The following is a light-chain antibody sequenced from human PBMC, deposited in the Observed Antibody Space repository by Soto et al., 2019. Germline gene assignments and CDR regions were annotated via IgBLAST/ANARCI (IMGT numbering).Light chain of an antibody. CDR1: QSISIN. V-gene: IGKV3D-15*01. CDR3: QQFRNWPWT. Sequence: EIVLTQSPGTLSVSPWDRVTLSCRASQSISINLAWYQHKPGQAPRLLIHGASTRATGVPARISGSGSGTEFTLNISRLQSEDFAVYYCQQFRNWPWTFGQGTKVEVK. J-gene: IGKJ1*01. CDR2: GAS.